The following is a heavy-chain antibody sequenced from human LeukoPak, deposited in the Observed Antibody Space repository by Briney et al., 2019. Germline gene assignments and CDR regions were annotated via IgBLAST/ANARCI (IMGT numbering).Heavy chain of an antibody. Sequence: SVKVSCKVSGYNLTELSMHWVRQAPGKGLEWMGGFDPEDGETIYAQKFQGRVTMTEDTSTDTAYMELSSLRSEDTAVYYCATEVDILTGYYKDAFDIWGQGTMVTVSS. J-gene: IGHJ3*02. D-gene: IGHD3-9*01. V-gene: IGHV1-24*01. CDR3: ATEVDILTGYYKDAFDI. CDR2: FDPEDGET. CDR1: GYNLTELS.